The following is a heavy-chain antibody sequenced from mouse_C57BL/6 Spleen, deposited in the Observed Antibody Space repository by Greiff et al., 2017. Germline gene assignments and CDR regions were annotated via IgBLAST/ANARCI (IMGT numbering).Heavy chain of an antibody. Sequence: QVQLQQPGAELVRPGTSVKLSCKASGYTFTSYWMHWVKQRPGQGLEWIGVIDPSDSYTNYNQKFKGKATLTVDTSSSTAYMQLSSLTSEDSAVDYCAPIYYGDGDDWGQGTTLTVSS. D-gene: IGHD2-13*01. CDR2: IDPSDSYT. J-gene: IGHJ2*01. CDR3: APIYYGDGDD. CDR1: GYTFTSYW. V-gene: IGHV1-59*01.